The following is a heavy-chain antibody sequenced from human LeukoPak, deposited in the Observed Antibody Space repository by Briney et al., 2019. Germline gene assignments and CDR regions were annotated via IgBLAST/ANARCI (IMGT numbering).Heavy chain of an antibody. V-gene: IGHV1-18*01. Sequence: ASVKVSCKASGYTFTSYGISWVRQAPGQGLEWMGWISAYNGNTNYAQKLQGRVPMTTDTSTSTAYMELSSLRSEDTAVYYCWLGSDAFDIWGQGTMVTVSS. D-gene: IGHD5-12*01. CDR1: GYTFTSYG. CDR3: WLGSDAFDI. CDR2: ISAYNGNT. J-gene: IGHJ3*02.